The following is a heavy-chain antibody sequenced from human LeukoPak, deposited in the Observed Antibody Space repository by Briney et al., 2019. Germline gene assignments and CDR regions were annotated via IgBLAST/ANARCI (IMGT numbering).Heavy chain of an antibody. V-gene: IGHV3-43D*03. CDR1: GFTFDDCA. Sequence: PGGSLRLSCAASGFTFDDCAMHWVRQAPGKGLEWVSLISWDGGSTYYADSVKGRFTISRDNSKNSLYLQMNSLRAEDTALYYCAKDMAAYYYASGNIDYWGQGTLVTVSS. D-gene: IGHD3-10*01. J-gene: IGHJ4*02. CDR2: ISWDGGST. CDR3: AKDMAAYYYASGNIDY.